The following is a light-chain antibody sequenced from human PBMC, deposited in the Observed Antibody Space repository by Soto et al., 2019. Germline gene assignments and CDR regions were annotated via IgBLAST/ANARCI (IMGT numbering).Light chain of an antibody. CDR2: AAS. CDR3: QQLNSYPIT. V-gene: IGKV1-9*01. CDR1: QGLSSD. J-gene: IGKJ5*01. Sequence: DIQLTQSPSVLSASVGDRVIITCRASQGLSSDLAWYQQKPGKAPKLLIYAASTLQSGVPSRFSGSGSGTEFTLTISSLQPEDFATYYCQQLNSYPITFGQGTRLEIK.